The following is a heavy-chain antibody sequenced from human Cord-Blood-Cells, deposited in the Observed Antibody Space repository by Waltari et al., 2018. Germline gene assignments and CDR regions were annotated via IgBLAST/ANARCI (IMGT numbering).Heavy chain of an antibody. CDR2: INHSGST. J-gene: IGHJ3*02. V-gene: IGHV4-34*01. CDR1: GGSFSGYY. CDR3: ARQHAFDI. Sequence: QVQLQQWGAGLLKPSETLSLTCAVYGGSFSGYYWSWIRQPPGKGLEWIGEINHSGSTNYNPPLKGRVTISVDTSKNQFSLKLSSVTAADTAVYYCARQHAFDIWGQGTMVTVSS.